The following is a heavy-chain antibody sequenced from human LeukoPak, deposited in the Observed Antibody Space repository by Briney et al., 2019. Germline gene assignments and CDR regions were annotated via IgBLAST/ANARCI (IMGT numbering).Heavy chain of an antibody. CDR1: GGSFSGYY. J-gene: IGHJ5*02. Sequence: SETLSLTCAVYGGSFSGYYWSWIRQPPGKGLEWIGEINHSGSTNYNLSLKSRVTISVDTSKNQFSLKLSSVTAADTAVYYCARGRSIWSGYYGSGGQLRFDPWGQGTLVTVSS. CDR2: INHSGST. D-gene: IGHD3-3*01. CDR3: ARGRSIWSGYYGSGGQLRFDP. V-gene: IGHV4-34*01.